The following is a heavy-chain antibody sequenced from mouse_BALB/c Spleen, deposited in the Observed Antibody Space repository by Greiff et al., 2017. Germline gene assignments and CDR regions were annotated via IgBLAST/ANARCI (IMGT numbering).Heavy chain of an antibody. CDR2: ISTYYGDA. V-gene: IGHV1S137*01. J-gene: IGHJ4*01. Sequence: VKLLESGAELVRPGVSVKISCKGSGYTFTDYAMHWVKQSHAKSLEWIGVISTYYGDASYNQKFKGKATMTVDKSSSTAYMELARLTSEDSAIYYCARVSGYAMDYWGQGTSVTVSS. D-gene: IGHD6-2*01. CDR3: ARVSGYAMDY. CDR1: GYTFTDYA.